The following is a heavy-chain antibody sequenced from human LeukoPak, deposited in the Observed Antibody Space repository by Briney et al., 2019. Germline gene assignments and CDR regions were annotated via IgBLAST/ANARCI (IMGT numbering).Heavy chain of an antibody. D-gene: IGHD2-2*01. CDR2: IYYSGST. CDR3: ASRGGRLVVPAAIVAFDI. Sequence: PSETLSLTCTVSGGSISSSSYYWGWIRQPPGKGLEWIGSIYYSGSTYYNPSLKSRVTISVDTSKNQFSLKLSSVTAADTAVYYCASRGGRLVVPAAIVAFDIWGQGTMVTVSS. J-gene: IGHJ3*02. V-gene: IGHV4-39*01. CDR1: GGSISSSSYY.